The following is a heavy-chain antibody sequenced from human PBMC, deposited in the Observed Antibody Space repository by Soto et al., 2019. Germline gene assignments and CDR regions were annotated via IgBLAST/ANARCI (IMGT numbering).Heavy chain of an antibody. CDR2: IYYDGTT. D-gene: IGHD3-22*01. Sequence: PXETLFLTGTVASCSSSNISYYWAWIRQPPGKGLEWIGAIYYDGTTYYTESLKSRVSISVDTSKNQFSLKLSSVTAADTAVYLGARQGRSTKIVLVKHCAADFWGQGAAVTVSS. CDR3: ARQGRSTKIVLVKHCAADF. J-gene: IGHJ4*02. V-gene: IGHV4-39*01. CDR1: SCSSSNISYY.